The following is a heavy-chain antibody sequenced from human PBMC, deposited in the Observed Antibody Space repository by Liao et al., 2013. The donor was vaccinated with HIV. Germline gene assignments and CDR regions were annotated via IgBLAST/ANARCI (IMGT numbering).Heavy chain of an antibody. CDR3: ARDPGQQVVGMAFLVDAFDI. V-gene: IGHV4-61*02. CDR2: IYTSGST. Sequence: QVQLQESGPGLVKPSQTLSLTCTVSGGSISSGSYYWSWIRQPAGKGLEWIGRIYTSGSTNYNPSLKSRVTISVDTSKNQFSLKLSSVTAADTAVYYCARDPGQQVVGMAFLVDAFDIWGQGTMVTVSS. J-gene: IGHJ3*02. D-gene: IGHD6-6*01. CDR1: GGSISSGSYY.